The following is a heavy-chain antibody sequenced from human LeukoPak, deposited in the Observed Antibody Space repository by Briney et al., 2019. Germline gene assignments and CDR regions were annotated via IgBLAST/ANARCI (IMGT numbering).Heavy chain of an antibody. Sequence: GGSLRLSCAASGFTFSSYSMNWVRQAPGKGLEWVSSISSSSSYIYYADSVKGRFTISRDNAKNSLYLQMNSLRAEDTAVYYCARDLVTNDAFGIWGQGTMVTVSS. CDR2: ISSSSSYI. CDR3: ARDLVTNDAFGI. J-gene: IGHJ3*02. CDR1: GFTFSSYS. V-gene: IGHV3-21*01.